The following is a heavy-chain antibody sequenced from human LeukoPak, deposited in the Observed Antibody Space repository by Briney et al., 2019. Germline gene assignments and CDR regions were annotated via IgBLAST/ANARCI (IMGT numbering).Heavy chain of an antibody. CDR2: IYHSGST. D-gene: IGHD2-21*02. CDR1: GGSISSGGYS. V-gene: IGHV4-30-2*01. Sequence: SETLSLTCAVSGGSISSGGYSWSWIRQPPGKGLEWIGYIYHSGSTYYNPSLKSRVTISVDRSKNQFSLKLSSVTAADTAVYYCARGRVGTAYCGGDCSNAFDIWGQGTMVTVSS. J-gene: IGHJ3*02. CDR3: ARGRVGTAYCGGDCSNAFDI.